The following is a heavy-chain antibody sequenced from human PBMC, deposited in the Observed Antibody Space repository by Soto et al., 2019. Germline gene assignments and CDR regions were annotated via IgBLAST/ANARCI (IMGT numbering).Heavy chain of an antibody. J-gene: IGHJ6*04. CDR2: IHHRGRI. Sequence: SETLSFTCAVYGGSFSGFYWSWIRQPPGMGLEWIGEIHHRGRIKYTAPLKSRVTISVDRSKQQFSLKLSSVTAADTSVYSCARGMGEERTFYKHCEKKFWGRRTTGTFAS. D-gene: IGHD3-16*01. V-gene: IGHV4-34*01. CDR3: ARGMGEERTFYKHCEKKF. CDR1: GGSFSGFY.